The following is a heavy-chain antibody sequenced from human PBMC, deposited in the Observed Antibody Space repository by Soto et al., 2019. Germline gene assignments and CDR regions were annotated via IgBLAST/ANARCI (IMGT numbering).Heavy chain of an antibody. CDR3: AAFPGYDFWSGYTRTNDYYYYYMDV. V-gene: IGHV1-58*02. CDR2: IVVGSGNT. J-gene: IGHJ6*03. CDR1: GFTFTSSA. D-gene: IGHD3-3*01. Sequence: SVKVSCKASGFTFTSSAMQWVRQARGQRLEWIGWIVVGSGNTNYAQKFQERVTITRDMSTSTAYMELSSLRSEDTAVYYCAAFPGYDFWSGYTRTNDYYYYYMDVWGKGTTVTGSS.